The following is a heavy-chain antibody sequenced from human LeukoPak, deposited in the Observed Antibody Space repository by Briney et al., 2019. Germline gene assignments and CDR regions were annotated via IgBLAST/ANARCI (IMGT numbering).Heavy chain of an antibody. D-gene: IGHD3-22*01. J-gene: IGHJ4*02. CDR1: GYTLTELS. CDR3: ARGIYYDSSGYYLN. V-gene: IGHV7-4-1*02. CDR2: INTNTGNP. Sequence: WASVKVSYKVSGYTLTELSMHWVRQAPGQGLEWVGWINTNTGNPKYAQGFTGRFVFSLDTSVSTAYLQISSLKAEDTAVYFCARGIYYDSSGYYLNWGQGTLVTVSS.